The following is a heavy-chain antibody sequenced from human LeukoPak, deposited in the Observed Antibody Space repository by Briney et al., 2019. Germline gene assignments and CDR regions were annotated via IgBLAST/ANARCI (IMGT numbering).Heavy chain of an antibody. V-gene: IGHV1-69*13. CDR2: IIPIFGTA. CDR1: GGTFSSYA. D-gene: IGHD3-3*01. J-gene: IGHJ6*02. Sequence: SVKVSCKASGGTFSSYAISWVRQAPGQGLEWMGGIIPIFGTANYAQKFQGRVTITADESTSTAYMELSSLRSEDTAVYYCARDRLDTYYDFWSGYYYYGMDVWGQGTTVTVSS. CDR3: ARDRLDTYYDFWSGYYYYGMDV.